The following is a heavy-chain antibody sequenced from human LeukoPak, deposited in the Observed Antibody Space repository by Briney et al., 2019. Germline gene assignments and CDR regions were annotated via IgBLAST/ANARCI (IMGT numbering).Heavy chain of an antibody. Sequence: SETLSLTCTVSGGSISSYYWSWIRQPPGKGLEWIGYISYSGSTNYNPSLKSRVTISVDTSKNQFSLKLSSVTAADTAVYYCAREAGVAGTGRYYFDYWGQGTLVTASS. CDR2: ISYSGST. J-gene: IGHJ4*02. D-gene: IGHD6-19*01. V-gene: IGHV4-59*01. CDR1: GGSISSYY. CDR3: AREAGVAGTGRYYFDY.